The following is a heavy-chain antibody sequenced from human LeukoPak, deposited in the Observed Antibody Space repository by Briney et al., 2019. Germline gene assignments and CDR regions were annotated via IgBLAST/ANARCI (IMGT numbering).Heavy chain of an antibody. J-gene: IGHJ3*02. CDR1: EYSFPNYC. CDR3: ARPVYYSGSPGAFDI. D-gene: IGHD1-26*01. V-gene: IGHV5-51*01. Sequence: GESLKISCKHSEYSFPNYCIGWVRQMSGKGLEWIGIIYPDDSDTRYSPSFQGQVTISADKSISTAYLQWSSLKASDTAMYYCARPVYYSGSPGAFDIWGQGTMVTVSS. CDR2: IYPDDSDT.